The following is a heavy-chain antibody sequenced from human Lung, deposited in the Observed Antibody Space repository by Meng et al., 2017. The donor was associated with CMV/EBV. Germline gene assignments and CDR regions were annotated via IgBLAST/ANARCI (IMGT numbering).Heavy chain of an antibody. Sequence: GESLKISCAASGFTFNTYGVHWVRQAPGKGLEWVAVISSDGSKKYYADSVKGRFTISRDNSKNTLYLQMNSLRPEDTAVYFCARVLAEREDYYYGMAVWGQGTTVTVSS. J-gene: IGHJ6*02. CDR1: GFTFNTYG. CDR3: ARVLAEREDYYYGMAV. D-gene: IGHD1-26*01. V-gene: IGHV3-30*04. CDR2: ISSDGSKK.